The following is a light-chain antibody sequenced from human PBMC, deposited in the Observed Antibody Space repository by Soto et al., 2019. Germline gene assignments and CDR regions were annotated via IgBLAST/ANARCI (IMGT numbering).Light chain of an antibody. CDR3: QQTYSPPST. CDR2: KAS. CDR1: QSISSW. V-gene: IGKV1-5*03. Sequence: TQSPLTLPVTPGETASISCMSSQSISSWLAWYQQKPGKATKLLIYKASSLERGVPSRFSGSGSGTDFTLTISSLQPEDATPYYRQQTYSPPSTFGQLTMLEIK. J-gene: IGKJ2*02.